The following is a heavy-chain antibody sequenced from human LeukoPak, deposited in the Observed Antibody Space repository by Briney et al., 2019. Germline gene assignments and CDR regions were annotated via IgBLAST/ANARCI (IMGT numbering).Heavy chain of an antibody. CDR3: ARVVIGRYYYYMGV. D-gene: IGHD3-22*01. CDR1: GGSISSYY. J-gene: IGHJ6*03. Sequence: SETLSLTCTVSGGSISSYYWSWIRQPPGKGLEWIGYIYYSGSTNYNPSLKSRVTISVDTSKNQFSLKLSSVTAADTAVYYCARVVIGRYYYYMGVWGKGTTVTVSS. V-gene: IGHV4-59*12. CDR2: IYYSGST.